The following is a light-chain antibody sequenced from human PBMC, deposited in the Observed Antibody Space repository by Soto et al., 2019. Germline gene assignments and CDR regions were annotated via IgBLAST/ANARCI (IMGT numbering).Light chain of an antibody. Sequence: DIVMTQSPLSLPVTPGEPASISCKSSQSLLYSNGFHYLDWYLQKPGQSPQLLIYLGSIRASGVPDRFSGSGSGTDFTLKISRVEAEDVGVYYCMQALQPPLTFGQGTRLEIK. CDR2: LGS. CDR1: QSLLYSNGFHY. CDR3: MQALQPPLT. J-gene: IGKJ5*01. V-gene: IGKV2-28*01.